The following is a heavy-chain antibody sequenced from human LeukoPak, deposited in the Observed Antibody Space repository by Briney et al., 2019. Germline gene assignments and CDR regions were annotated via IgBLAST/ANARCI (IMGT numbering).Heavy chain of an antibody. Sequence: ASVKVSCKASGCTFTSYYMHWVRQAPEQGLEWMGIINPSGGSTSYAQKFQGRVTMTRDTSTSTVYMELSSLRSEDTAVYYCAREGSGTTNDYWGQGTLVTVSS. J-gene: IGHJ4*02. D-gene: IGHD1-1*01. CDR2: INPSGGST. CDR1: GCTFTSYY. V-gene: IGHV1-46*01. CDR3: AREGSGTTNDY.